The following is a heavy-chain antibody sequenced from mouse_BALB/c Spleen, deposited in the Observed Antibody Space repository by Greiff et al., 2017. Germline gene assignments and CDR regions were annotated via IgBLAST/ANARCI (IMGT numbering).Heavy chain of an antibody. D-gene: IGHD1-1*01. CDR1: GFTFSSYA. Sequence: EVKLMESGGGLVKPGGSLKLSCAASGFTFSSYAMSWVRQTPEKRLEWVASISSGGSTYYPDSVKGRFTISRDNARNILYLQMSSLRSEDTAMYYCAREGYYGSSSFDYWGQGTTLTVSS. CDR3: AREGYYGSSSFDY. CDR2: ISSGGST. J-gene: IGHJ2*01. V-gene: IGHV5-6-5*01.